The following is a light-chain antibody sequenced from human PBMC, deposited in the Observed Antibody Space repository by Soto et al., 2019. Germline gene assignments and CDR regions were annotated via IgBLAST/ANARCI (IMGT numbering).Light chain of an antibody. CDR1: QGISSY. V-gene: IGKV1-9*01. CDR2: AAS. CDR3: QQLFNCPLFS. J-gene: IGKJ3*01. Sequence: DIQLTQSPSFLSASVGDRVTITCRASQGISSYLAWYQQKPGKAPKLLIYAASTLQSGVPSRFSGSGSGTEFTLTISSLQPEDFASYCCQQLFNCPLFSFGPGTKVDIK.